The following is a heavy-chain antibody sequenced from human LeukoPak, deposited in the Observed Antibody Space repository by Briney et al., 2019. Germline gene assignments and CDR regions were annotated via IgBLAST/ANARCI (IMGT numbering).Heavy chain of an antibody. CDR3: ARVTVSSPEVIFDY. J-gene: IGHJ4*02. Sequence: RGGSLRLSCAASGFTFSSYWMHWVRQAPGKGLVWVSRINSDGSTITYADSVKGRFTISRDNAKNTLYLQMNSLRAEDTAVYYCARVTVSSPEVIFDYWGQGSLVTVSS. D-gene: IGHD1-20*01. V-gene: IGHV3-74*01. CDR2: INSDGSTI. CDR1: GFTFSSYW.